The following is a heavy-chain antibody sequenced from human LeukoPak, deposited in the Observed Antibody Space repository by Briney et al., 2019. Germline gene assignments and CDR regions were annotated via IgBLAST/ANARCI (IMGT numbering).Heavy chain of an antibody. V-gene: IGHV1-2*04. CDR1: GYTSTGYY. J-gene: IGHJ6*02. CDR2: INPNSGGT. D-gene: IGHD2-21*02. CDR3: ARGGDYSPYYYYYGMDV. Sequence: GASVKVSCKASGYTSTGYYMHWVRQAPGQGLEWMGWINPNSGGTNYAQKFQGWVTMTRDTSISTAYMELSRLRSDDTAVYYCARGGDYSPYYYYYGMDVWGQGTTVTVSS.